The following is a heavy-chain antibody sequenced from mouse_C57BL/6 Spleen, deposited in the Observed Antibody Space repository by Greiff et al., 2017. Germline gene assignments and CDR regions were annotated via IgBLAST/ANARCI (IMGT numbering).Heavy chain of an antibody. CDR2: IYPGDGDP. CDR1: GYAFSSYW. D-gene: IGHD3-2*02. V-gene: IGHV1-80*01. Sequence: VQLQQSGAELVKPGASVKISCKASGYAFSSYWMNWVKQRPGKGLEWIGQIYPGDGDPNYNGKFKGKATLTADQSSSTAYMQLSSLTSEDSAVYFCARQAPYYFDYWGQGTTLTVSS. CDR3: ARQAPYYFDY. J-gene: IGHJ2*01.